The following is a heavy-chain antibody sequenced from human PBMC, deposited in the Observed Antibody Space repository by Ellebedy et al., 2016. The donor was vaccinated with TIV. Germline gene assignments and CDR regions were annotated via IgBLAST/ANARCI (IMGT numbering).Heavy chain of an antibody. V-gene: IGHV3-11*05. CDR1: GFTFSDYY. D-gene: IGHD3-3*01. Sequence: GESLKISXAASGFTFSDYYMSWIRQAPGKGLEWVSYISSSSSYTNYADSVKGRFTISRDNAKNSLYLQMNSLRAEDTAVYYCARDFWEGSKHYYYGMDVWGQGTTVTVSS. CDR3: ARDFWEGSKHYYYGMDV. J-gene: IGHJ6*02. CDR2: ISSSSSYT.